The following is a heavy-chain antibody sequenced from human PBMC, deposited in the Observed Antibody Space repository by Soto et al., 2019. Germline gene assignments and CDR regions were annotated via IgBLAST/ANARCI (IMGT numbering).Heavy chain of an antibody. V-gene: IGHV3-33*01. CDR1: GFTFSSYG. CDR2: IWYDGSNK. J-gene: IGHJ5*02. D-gene: IGHD3-22*01. Sequence: GGSLRLSCAASGFTFSSYGMHWFRQAPGKGLEWVAVIWYDGSNKYYADSVKGRFTISRDNSKNTLYLQMNSLRAEDTAVYYCVRDLVVRRCYVSSGPNWFDHWGQGTLVTVSS. CDR3: VRDLVVRRCYVSSGPNWFDH.